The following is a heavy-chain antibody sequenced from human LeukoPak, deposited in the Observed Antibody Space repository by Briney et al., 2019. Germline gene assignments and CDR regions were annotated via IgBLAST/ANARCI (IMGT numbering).Heavy chain of an antibody. Sequence: GESLKISCKGSGYSFNSYWIGWVRQMPGKGLKWMGIIYAGGSDARYSPSFQGQVTISADKSISTAYLQWSSLKASDTAMYYCARRRDLYSGSYYPFDYWGQGTLVTVSS. CDR1: GYSFNSYW. CDR3: ARRRDLYSGSYYPFDY. J-gene: IGHJ4*02. CDR2: IYAGGSDA. D-gene: IGHD1-26*01. V-gene: IGHV5-51*01.